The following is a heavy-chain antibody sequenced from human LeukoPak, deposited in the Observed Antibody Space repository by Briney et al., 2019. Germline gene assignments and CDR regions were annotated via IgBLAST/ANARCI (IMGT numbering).Heavy chain of an antibody. CDR1: GYTFTGYY. J-gene: IGHJ3*02. CDR2: INPNSGGT. CDR3: ARDRGDHAFDI. Sequence: ASVKVSCKASGYTFTGYYMHWVRQAPGQGLEWMGWINPNSGGTNYAQKFQGRVTMTRDTSTSTVYMELSSLRSEDTAVYYCARDRGDHAFDIWGQGTMVTVSS. V-gene: IGHV1-2*02. D-gene: IGHD3-10*01.